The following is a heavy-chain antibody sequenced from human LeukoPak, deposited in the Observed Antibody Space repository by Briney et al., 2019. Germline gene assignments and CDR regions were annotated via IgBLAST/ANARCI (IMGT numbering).Heavy chain of an antibody. D-gene: IGHD3-22*01. CDR2: IYYSGST. CDR3: ARHHDSSGYSSYYFDY. Sequence: SETLSLTCTVSGGSIGSYYWSWIRQPPGKGLEWIGYIYYSGSTNYNPSLKSRVTISVDTSKNQFSLKLSSVTAADTAVYYCARHHDSSGYSSYYFDYWGQGTLVTVSS. J-gene: IGHJ4*02. V-gene: IGHV4-59*08. CDR1: GGSIGSYY.